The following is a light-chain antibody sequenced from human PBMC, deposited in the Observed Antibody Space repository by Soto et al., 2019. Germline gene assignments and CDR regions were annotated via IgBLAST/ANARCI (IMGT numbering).Light chain of an antibody. CDR3: QHYHRNMWS. CDR1: QSVGTW. CDR2: GAS. Sequence: DIQMTQSPSTLSASVGGRVTITCQASQSVGTWVAWYQQKPGKAPKLLIFGASNLESGVPSRFSGSGSGTEFTLTIATLQPDDFATYFCQHYHRNMWSFGPGTKVDIK. J-gene: IGKJ1*01. V-gene: IGKV1-5*01.